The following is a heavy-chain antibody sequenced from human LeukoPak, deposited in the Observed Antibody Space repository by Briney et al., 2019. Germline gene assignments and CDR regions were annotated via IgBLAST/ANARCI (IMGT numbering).Heavy chain of an antibody. Sequence: SETLSLTCTVSGGSISSYYWGWIRQPPGKGLEWIGYIYYSGSTNYNPSLKSRVTMSVDTSKNQFSLKLSSVTAADTAVYYCASQVLDYYYYMDVWGKGTTVTVSS. CDR1: GGSISSYY. V-gene: IGHV4-59*12. CDR3: ASQVLDYYYYMDV. J-gene: IGHJ6*03. CDR2: IYYSGST.